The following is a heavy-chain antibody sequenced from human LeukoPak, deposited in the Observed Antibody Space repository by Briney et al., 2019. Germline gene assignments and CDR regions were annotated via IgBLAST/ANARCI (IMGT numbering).Heavy chain of an antibody. CDR2: IYPGDSDT. J-gene: IGHJ3*02. CDR1: GYSFTSYW. Sequence: GESLKISCKGSGYSFTSYWIGWVRQMPGKGLEWMGIIYPGDSDTRYSPSFQGQVTISADKSISTAYLQWSSLKASDTAMYYCATPARHYDFWDDAFDIWGQGTMVTVSS. CDR3: ATPARHYDFWDDAFDI. V-gene: IGHV5-51*01. D-gene: IGHD3-3*01.